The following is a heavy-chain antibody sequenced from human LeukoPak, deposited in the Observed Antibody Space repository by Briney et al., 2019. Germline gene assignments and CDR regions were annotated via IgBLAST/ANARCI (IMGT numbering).Heavy chain of an antibody. CDR3: GGGGFGEAYYYYYYMDV. CDR2: ISGSGTGT. D-gene: IGHD3-10*01. V-gene: IGHV3-23*01. CDR1: EFTFSSHA. Sequence: PGGSLRLSCAASEFTFSSHAMSWVRQAPGKGLEWVSTISGSGTGTYYADSVKGRFTISRDNSKKTLYLQMNSLRGEDTAVYDCGGGGFGEAYYYYYYMDVWGKGTTVTVSS. J-gene: IGHJ6*03.